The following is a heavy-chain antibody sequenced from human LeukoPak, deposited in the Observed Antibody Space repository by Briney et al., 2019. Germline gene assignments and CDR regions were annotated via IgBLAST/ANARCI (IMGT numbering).Heavy chain of an antibody. CDR1: GYTFTSYY. V-gene: IGHV1-46*01. D-gene: IGHD1-26*01. J-gene: IGHJ6*03. CDR2: INPSGGST. CDR3: ARDKAVRATRYYYMDV. Sequence: ASVKVSCKASGYTFTSYYMHWVRQAPGQGLEWMGIINPSGGSTSYAQKFQGRVTMTRDMSTSTVYMELSSLRSEDTAVYYCARDKAVRATRYYYMDVWGKGTTVTVSS.